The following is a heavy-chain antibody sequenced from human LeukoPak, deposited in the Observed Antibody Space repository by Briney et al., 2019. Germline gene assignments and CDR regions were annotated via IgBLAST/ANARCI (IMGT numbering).Heavy chain of an antibody. V-gene: IGHV3-11*01. Sequence: PGGSLRLSCAASGFTFSDYFMSWIRQAPGKGLEWVSYISTSGSTIYYADSVKGRFTISRDNAKNSLYLQMASLRAEDTAVYYWGKGLPTHLVDYWGQGTLVTVSS. CDR3: GKGLPTHLVDY. CDR1: GFTFSDYF. CDR2: ISTSGSTI. J-gene: IGHJ4*02.